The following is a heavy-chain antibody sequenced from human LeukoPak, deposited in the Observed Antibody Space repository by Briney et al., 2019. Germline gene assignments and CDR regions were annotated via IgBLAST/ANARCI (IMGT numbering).Heavy chain of an antibody. V-gene: IGHV3-30-3*01. D-gene: IGHD3-22*01. CDR3: AKDSSGYLDY. Sequence: GGSLRLSCVGSQFTFNSYALHWVRQAPGKGLEWVAVISYDGIHKYYADSVKGRFTISRDNSRNTLYLQMNSPRAEDTAVYYCAKDSSGYLDYWGQGTLVTVSS. CDR1: QFTFNSYA. J-gene: IGHJ4*02. CDR2: ISYDGIHK.